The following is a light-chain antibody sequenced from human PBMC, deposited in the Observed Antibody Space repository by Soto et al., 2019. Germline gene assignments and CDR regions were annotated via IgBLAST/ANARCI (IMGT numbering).Light chain of an antibody. CDR1: SSDVGGYEY. Sequence: QSALTQPRSVSGSPGQSVTISCSGTSSDVGGYEYVSWYQQHPGKAPTLIIYHVAQRPSGVPDRFSASKSGTTASLTISGLQAEDEAENFCCSYAAGQTVVFGGGTKVTVL. CDR3: CSYAAGQTVV. V-gene: IGLV2-11*01. CDR2: HVA. J-gene: IGLJ2*01.